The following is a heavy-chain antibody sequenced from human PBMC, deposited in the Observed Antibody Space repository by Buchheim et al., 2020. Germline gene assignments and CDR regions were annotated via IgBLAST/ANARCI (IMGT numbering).Heavy chain of an antibody. CDR2: ISSSSSYI. D-gene: IGHD6-13*01. J-gene: IGHJ6*02. Sequence: EVQLVESGGGLVKPGGSLRLSCEASGFTFSSYSMNWVRQAPGKGLEWVSSISSSSSYIYYADSVKGRFTISRDNAKNSLYLQMNSLRAEDTAVYYCARDGQIAAAGFYYYYGMDVWGQGTT. CDR1: GFTFSSYS. CDR3: ARDGQIAAAGFYYYYGMDV. V-gene: IGHV3-21*01.